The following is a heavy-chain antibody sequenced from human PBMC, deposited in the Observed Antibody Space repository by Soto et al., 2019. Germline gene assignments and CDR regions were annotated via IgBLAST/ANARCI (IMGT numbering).Heavy chain of an antibody. CDR2: IGSSGGAT. CDR3: AKDPHDFWSGYYLVDY. Sequence: PGGSLRLSCAASGFTFSSYAMSWVRQAPGKGLERVSTIGSSGGATYYADSVKGRFTISRDNSKNTLYLQMNSLRAEDTALFYCAKDPHDFWSGYYLVDYWGQGTLVTVSS. CDR1: GFTFSSYA. V-gene: IGHV3-23*01. J-gene: IGHJ4*02. D-gene: IGHD3-3*01.